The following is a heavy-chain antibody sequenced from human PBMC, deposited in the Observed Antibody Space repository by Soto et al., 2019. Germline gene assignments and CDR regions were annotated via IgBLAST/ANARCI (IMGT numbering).Heavy chain of an antibody. D-gene: IGHD6-19*01. CDR1: GGSISSSSYY. CDR2: IYYSGST. J-gene: IGHJ4*02. Sequence: KASETLSLTCTVSGGSISSSSYYWGWIRQPPGKGLEWIGSIYYSGSTYYNPSLKSRVTISVDTSKNQFSLKLSSVTAADTAVYYCAMNPPAAQWLANHFDYWGQGTLVTVSS. CDR3: AMNPPAAQWLANHFDY. V-gene: IGHV4-39*01.